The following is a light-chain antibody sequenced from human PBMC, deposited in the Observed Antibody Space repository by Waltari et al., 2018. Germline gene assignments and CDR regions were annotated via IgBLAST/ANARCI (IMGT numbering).Light chain of an antibody. J-gene: IGKJ2*01. CDR2: WAS. CDR3: QQYYSSPYT. Sequence: DIVLTQSPDSLAVSLGERATINCKSSQNILYSSNNKNYLAWYQQKEGQPHKLLFYWASTRESGVPDRFSGSGSGTDFTLTISSLQAEDVAVYYCQQYYSSPYTFGQGTRLEIK. CDR1: QNILYSSNNKNY. V-gene: IGKV4-1*01.